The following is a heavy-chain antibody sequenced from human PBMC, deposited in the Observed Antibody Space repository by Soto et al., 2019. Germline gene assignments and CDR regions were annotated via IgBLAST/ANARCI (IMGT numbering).Heavy chain of an antibody. CDR1: GFTFSSYG. V-gene: IGHV3-33*01. D-gene: IGHD6-6*01. Sequence: GGSLRLSCAASGFTFSSYGMHWVRQAPGKGLEWVAVIWYDGSNKYYADSVKGRFTISRDNSKNTLYLQMNSLRAEDTAVYYCARDSVEYSSSAHPVEYWGQGTLGTVSP. J-gene: IGHJ4*02. CDR2: IWYDGSNK. CDR3: ARDSVEYSSSAHPVEY.